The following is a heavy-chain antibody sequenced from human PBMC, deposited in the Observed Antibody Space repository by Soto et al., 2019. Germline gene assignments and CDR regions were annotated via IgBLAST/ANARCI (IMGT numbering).Heavy chain of an antibody. CDR1: GGTFSSYT. CDR2: IIPILGIA. CDR3: ARINGYSSGSISGQH. J-gene: IGHJ1*01. Sequence: ASVKVSCKASGGTFSSYTISWVRQAPGQGLEWMGRIIPILGIAKYAQKFQGRVTITADKSTSTAYMELSSLRSEDTAVYYCARINGYSSGSISGQHWGQGTLVTVSS. V-gene: IGHV1-69*02. D-gene: IGHD6-19*01.